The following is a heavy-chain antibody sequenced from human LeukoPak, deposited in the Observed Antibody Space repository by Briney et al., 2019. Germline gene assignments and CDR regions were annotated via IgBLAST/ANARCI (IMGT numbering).Heavy chain of an antibody. D-gene: IGHD3-10*01. CDR1: GGSISSYY. Sequence: SETLSLTCTVSGGSISSYYWSWIRQPPGKGLQWIGYIYYSGITNYNPSLKSRATISLDTSKNQISLKLSSVTTADTAVYYCARNYYGSGSYYRTGFDPWGQGTLVTVSS. J-gene: IGHJ5*02. V-gene: IGHV4-59*01. CDR2: IYYSGIT. CDR3: ARNYYGSGSYYRTGFDP.